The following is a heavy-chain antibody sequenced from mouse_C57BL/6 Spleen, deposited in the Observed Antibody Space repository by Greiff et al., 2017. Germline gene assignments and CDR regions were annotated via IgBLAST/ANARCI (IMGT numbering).Heavy chain of an antibody. J-gene: IGHJ1*03. D-gene: IGHD2-4*01. Sequence: QVQLQQPGAELVMPGASVKLSCKASGYTFTSYWMHWVKQRPGQGLEWIGEIDPSDSYTNYNQKFKGKSTLTVDKSSSTAYMQLSSLTSADSAVYYSARSADYDRYFDVWGTGTTVTVSS. CDR3: ARSADYDRYFDV. V-gene: IGHV1-69*01. CDR1: GYTFTSYW. CDR2: IDPSDSYT.